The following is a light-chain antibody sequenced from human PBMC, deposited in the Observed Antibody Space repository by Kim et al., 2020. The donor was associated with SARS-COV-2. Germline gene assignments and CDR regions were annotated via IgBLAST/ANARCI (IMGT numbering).Light chain of an antibody. CDR3: QQDYNLPQT. CDR2: GAS. J-gene: IGKJ1*01. Sequence: PAERVTLSCRASQSVSSSYLTWYQQKPGQAPRLLIYGASTRATGIPARFSGSGSGTDFTLTISSLQPEDFAVYYCQQDYNLPQTFGQGTKVDIK. CDR1: QSVSSSY. V-gene: IGKV3D-7*01.